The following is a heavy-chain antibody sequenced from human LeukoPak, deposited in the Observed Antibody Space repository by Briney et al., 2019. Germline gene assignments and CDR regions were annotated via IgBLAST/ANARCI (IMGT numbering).Heavy chain of an antibody. D-gene: IGHD6-19*01. V-gene: IGHV3-21*01. CDR1: GFTFSSYS. CDR2: ISSSSSYI. J-gene: IGHJ4*02. CDR3: ARVPHKGIAVAGYYFDY. Sequence: GGSLRLSCAASGFTFSSYSMNWVRQAPGKGLGWVSSISSSSSYIYYADSVKGRFTIPRDNAKNSLYLQMNSLRAEDTAVYYCARVPHKGIAVAGYYFDYWGQGTLVTVSS.